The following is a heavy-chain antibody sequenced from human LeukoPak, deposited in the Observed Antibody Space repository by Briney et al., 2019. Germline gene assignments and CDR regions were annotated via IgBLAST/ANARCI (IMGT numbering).Heavy chain of an antibody. J-gene: IGHJ4*02. CDR2: ITTDIAYM. CDR3: ERDSSGWSRNY. D-gene: IGHD6-19*01. V-gene: IGHV3-21*01. Sequence: PGGSLRLSCAASGFTLSIYSMSWVRQAPGKGLEWVSTITTDIAYMYYADSVKGRFSISRDNSKNSLYLQMNSLRAEDTAVYYCERDSSGWSRNYWGQGTLVTVSS. CDR1: GFTLSIYS.